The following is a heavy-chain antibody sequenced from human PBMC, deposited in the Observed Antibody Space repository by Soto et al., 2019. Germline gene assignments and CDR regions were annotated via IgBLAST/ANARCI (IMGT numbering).Heavy chain of an antibody. CDR1: GFTFSSYG. V-gene: IGHV3-33*01. CDR3: ARDFGEYDFWSGNYYYYGMDV. J-gene: IGHJ6*02. D-gene: IGHD3-3*01. Sequence: GGSLRLSCAASGFTFSSYGMHWVRQAPGKGLEWVAVIWYDGSNKYYADSVKGRFTISRDNSKNTLYLQMNSLRAEDTAVYYCARDFGEYDFWSGNYYYYGMDVWGQGTTVTVSS. CDR2: IWYDGSNK.